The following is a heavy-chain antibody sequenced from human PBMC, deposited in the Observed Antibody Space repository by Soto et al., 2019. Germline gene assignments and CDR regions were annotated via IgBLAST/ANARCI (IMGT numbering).Heavy chain of an antibody. V-gene: IGHV4-39*01. CDR1: GGSVSSSSCY. Sequence: SETLSLTCTVSGGSVSSSSCYWGWIRQPPGKGLEWIGSIYYSGSTYYNPSLKSRVTISVDTSKNQFSLKLSSVTAADTAVYYCARGAIYYYGSGSYYKRLGVWFDPWGQGTPVTVS. D-gene: IGHD3-10*01. CDR2: IYYSGST. CDR3: ARGAIYYYGSGSYYKRLGVWFDP. J-gene: IGHJ5*02.